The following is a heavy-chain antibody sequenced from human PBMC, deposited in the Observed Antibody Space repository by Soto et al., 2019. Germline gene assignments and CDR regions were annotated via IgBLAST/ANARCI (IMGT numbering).Heavy chain of an antibody. CDR3: ARLARYYGDYALVMDV. CDR1: SGSISSSNW. Sequence: SETLSLTCAVSSGSISSSNWWSWVRQPPGKGLEWIGEIYHSGSTNYNPSLKSRVTISVDKSKNQFSLKLSSVTAADTAVYYCARLARYYGDYALVMDVWGKGTTVTVSS. D-gene: IGHD4-17*01. J-gene: IGHJ6*04. CDR2: IYHSGST. V-gene: IGHV4-4*02.